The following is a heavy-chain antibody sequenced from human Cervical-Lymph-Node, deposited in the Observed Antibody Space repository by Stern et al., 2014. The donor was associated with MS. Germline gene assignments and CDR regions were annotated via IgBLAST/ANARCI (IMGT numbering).Heavy chain of an antibody. CDR3: ARDTSSPERSDW. D-gene: IGHD1-1*01. CDR1: GFTVSRDY. V-gene: IGHV3-53*01. J-gene: IGHJ4*02. Sequence: EVQLVESGGGVIQPGGSLRLSCTASGFTVSRDYMTWVRQAPGKGLAWVPLITKVGSTFYTDSVKGRFTISRDDSKNTVYLHMTSLRAEDTAMYYCARDTSSPERSDWWGQGTLVTVSS. CDR2: ITKVGST.